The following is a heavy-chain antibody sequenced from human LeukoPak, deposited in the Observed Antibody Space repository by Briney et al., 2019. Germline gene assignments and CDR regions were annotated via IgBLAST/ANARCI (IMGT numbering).Heavy chain of an antibody. CDR2: IYHSGST. V-gene: IGHV4-4*02. CDR1: GGSISSSNW. J-gene: IGHJ4*02. CDR3: ARDGSHYYFDY. D-gene: IGHD3-10*01. Sequence: SGTLSLTCAVSGGSISSSNWWSWVRQPPGKGLEWIGEIYHSGSTNYNPSLKSRVTISVDTSKNQFSLRLSSVTAADTAVFYCARDGSHYYFDYWGQGTLVTVSS.